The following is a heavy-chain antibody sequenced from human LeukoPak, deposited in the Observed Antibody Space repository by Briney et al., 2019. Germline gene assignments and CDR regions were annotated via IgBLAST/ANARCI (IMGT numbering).Heavy chain of an antibody. CDR1: GYTFTGYY. Sequence: ASVKVSCKASGYTFTGYYMHWVRQAPGQGLEWMGWINPDSGGTNYAQKFQGRVTMTRDTSIRTAYRELSRLRSTDTTVHNYASGSRHTARMVPARVPMTRGTSLGTASLALSRLSSDATAVYYCARGGYTSSWRNWFDTWGQGTLVTVSS. J-gene: IGHJ5*02. CDR2: INPDSGGT. V-gene: IGHV1-2*02. D-gene: IGHD3-10*01. CDR3: ASGSRHTARMVPARVPMTRGTSLGTASLALSRLSSDATAVYYCARGGYTSSWRNWFDT.